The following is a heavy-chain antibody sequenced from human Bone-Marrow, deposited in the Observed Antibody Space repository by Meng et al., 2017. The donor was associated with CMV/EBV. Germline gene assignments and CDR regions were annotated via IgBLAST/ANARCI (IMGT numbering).Heavy chain of an antibody. Sequence: ISCPGSGYSFTGYWIGWVRQMPGKGLEWMGIIYPGDSDTRYSPSFQGQVTISADKSISTAYLQWSSLKASDTAIYFCARFGGSYISYWGQGTLVTVSS. CDR1: GYSFTGYW. J-gene: IGHJ4*02. CDR3: ARFGGSYISY. D-gene: IGHD1-26*01. CDR2: IYPGDSDT. V-gene: IGHV5-51*01.